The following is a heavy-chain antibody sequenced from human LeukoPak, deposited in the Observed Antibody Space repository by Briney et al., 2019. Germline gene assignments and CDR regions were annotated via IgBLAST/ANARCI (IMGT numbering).Heavy chain of an antibody. Sequence: SQTLSLTCTVSGGSISSGSYYWSWIRQPAGKGLEWIGRIYTSGSTNYNPSLKSRVTMSVDTSKNQFSLKLSSVTAADTAVYYCARQVQWLALDYWGQGTLVTVSS. CDR3: ARQVQWLALDY. V-gene: IGHV4-61*02. CDR2: IYTSGST. J-gene: IGHJ4*02. CDR1: GGSISSGSYY. D-gene: IGHD6-19*01.